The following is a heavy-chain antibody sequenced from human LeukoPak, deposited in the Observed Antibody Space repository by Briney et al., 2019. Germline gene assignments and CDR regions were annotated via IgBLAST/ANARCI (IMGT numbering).Heavy chain of an antibody. J-gene: IGHJ6*03. CDR3: ARSLDGYNLRDYYYYMDV. CDR2: IYYSGST. Sequence: TSSETLSLTCTVSGGSISSSSYYWSWIRQPPGKGLEWIGYIYYSGSTNYNPSLKSRVTISVDTSKNQFSLKLSSVTAADTAVYYCARSLDGYNLRDYYYYMDVWGKGTTVTISS. D-gene: IGHD5-24*01. CDR1: GGSISSSSYY. V-gene: IGHV4-61*01.